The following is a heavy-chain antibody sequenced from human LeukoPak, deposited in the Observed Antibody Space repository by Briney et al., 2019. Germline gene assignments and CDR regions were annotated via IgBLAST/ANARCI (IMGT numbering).Heavy chain of an antibody. J-gene: IGHJ6*02. CDR3: ATTHYDFWSGYSLYYYYGMDV. CDR2: INAGNGNT. D-gene: IGHD3-3*01. CDR1: GYTFTSYA. Sequence: ASVTVSCTASGYTFTSYAMHWVRQAPGQRLEWMGWINAGNGNTKYSQKFQGRVTITRDTSASTAYMELSSLRSEDTAVYYCATTHYDFWSGYSLYYYYGMDVWGQGTTVTVSS. V-gene: IGHV1-3*01.